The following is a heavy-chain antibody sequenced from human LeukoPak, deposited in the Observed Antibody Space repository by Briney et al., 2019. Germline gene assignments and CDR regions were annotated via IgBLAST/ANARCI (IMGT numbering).Heavy chain of an antibody. CDR1: GFTFSNYA. Sequence: GGSLRLSCAASGFTFSNYAMSWVRQAPGKGLEWVSTISAGGGSTYYADFVKGRFTISRDNSKNTLYLQVSSLRAEDTADYYCAHTVVATTLNTLDMWGHGTMVTVSS. J-gene: IGHJ3*02. CDR3: AHTVVATTLNTLDM. CDR2: ISAGGGST. D-gene: IGHD2-15*01. V-gene: IGHV3-23*01.